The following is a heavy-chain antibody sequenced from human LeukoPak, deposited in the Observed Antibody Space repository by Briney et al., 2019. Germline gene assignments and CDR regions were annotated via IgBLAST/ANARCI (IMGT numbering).Heavy chain of an antibody. CDR3: AGTAGYSYGRIDY. CDR1: GYTFTSYY. CDR2: INPRGGRT. V-gene: IGHV1-46*01. D-gene: IGHD5-18*01. J-gene: IGHJ4*02. Sequence: ASVNVSCMASGYTFTSYYIHWVRQAAGQGLEGRGIINPRGGRTSYAQNFQGRVAVTRDTSTSTIYMELSSLTSEDTAVYYCAGTAGYSYGRIDYWGQGTLVTVSS.